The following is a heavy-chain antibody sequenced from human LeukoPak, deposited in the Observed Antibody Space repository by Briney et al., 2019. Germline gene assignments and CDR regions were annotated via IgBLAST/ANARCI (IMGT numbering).Heavy chain of an antibody. CDR3: ARDHHDQQSVVVIAIYQFDY. J-gene: IGHJ4*02. Sequence: SVKVSCKASGGTFRSYAISWVRQAPRQGLEWMGGIIPIFGTANYAQKFQGRVTITADESTSTAYMELSSLRSEDTAVYYCARDHHDQQSVVVIAIYQFDYWGQGTLVTVSS. CDR1: GGTFRSYA. D-gene: IGHD2-21*01. V-gene: IGHV1-69*13. CDR2: IIPIFGTA.